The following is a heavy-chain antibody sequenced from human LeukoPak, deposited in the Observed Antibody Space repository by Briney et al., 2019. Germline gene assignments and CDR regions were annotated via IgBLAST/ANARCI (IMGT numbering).Heavy chain of an antibody. V-gene: IGHV4-61*02. CDR1: GGSISSGSYY. CDR2: IYTSGST. CDR3: ARVGAPNYDFWSGYLRYYYYYYYMDV. D-gene: IGHD3-3*01. J-gene: IGHJ6*03. Sequence: SETLSLTCTVSGGSISSGSYYWSWIRQPAGKGLEWIGRIYTSGSTNYNPSLKSRATISVDTSKQQFSLKVSSVTAEDTAVYYCARVGAPNYDFWSGYLRYYYYYYYMDVWGKGTTVTVSS.